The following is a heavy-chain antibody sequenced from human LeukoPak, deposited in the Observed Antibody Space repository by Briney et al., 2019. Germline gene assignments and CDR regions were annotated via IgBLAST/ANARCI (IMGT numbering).Heavy chain of an antibody. CDR2: ITGSATST. CDR1: GFTFSTYG. J-gene: IGHJ4*02. D-gene: IGHD5-18*01. V-gene: IGHV3-23*01. Sequence: GGSLRLSCAASGFTFSTYGMHWVRQAPGKGLEWVSGITGSATSTYYSDSVKGRFTISRDNSKNTLYLQMNSLRAEDTAVYYCAKTYDTYGLQYFDYWGQGTLVTVSS. CDR3: AKTYDTYGLQYFDY.